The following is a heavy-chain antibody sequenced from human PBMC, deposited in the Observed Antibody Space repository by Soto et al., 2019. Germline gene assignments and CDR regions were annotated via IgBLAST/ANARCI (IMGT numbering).Heavy chain of an antibody. Sequence: SETLSLTCTVSGDSISSPDYYWSWIRQAPGKGLELIGYVYYRGSIYYTPSFESRVSISIDTSKNQFSLRLTSVTAADSAVYFCARVTFTPNWFDSWGQGILVTVSS. CDR1: GDSISSPDYY. J-gene: IGHJ5*01. CDR3: ARVTFTPNWFDS. V-gene: IGHV4-30-4*01. CDR2: VYYRGSI. D-gene: IGHD3-16*01.